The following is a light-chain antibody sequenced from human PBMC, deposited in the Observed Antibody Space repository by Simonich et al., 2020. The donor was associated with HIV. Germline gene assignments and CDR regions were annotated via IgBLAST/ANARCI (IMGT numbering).Light chain of an antibody. CDR1: ALPQQY. CDR3: QSADSSGTYWV. V-gene: IGLV3-25*03. CDR2: RDS. Sequence: SYELTQPPSVSVSPGQTARITCSVDALPQQYAHLYQQKPGHAPVLVIYRDSERPSEIPERFSGSSSGTTVTWTISGVQAEDEADYYCQSADSSGTYWVFGGGTKLTVL. J-gene: IGLJ3*02.